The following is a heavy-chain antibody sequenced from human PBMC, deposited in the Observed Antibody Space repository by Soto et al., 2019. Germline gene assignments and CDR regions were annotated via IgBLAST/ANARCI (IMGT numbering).Heavy chain of an antibody. Sequence: SETLSLTCAVYGGSFSGYYWSWIRQPPGKGLEWIGEINHSGSTNYNPSLKSRVTISVDTSKNQFSLKLSSVTAADTAVYYCARGPPYCSGGSCYPNWLDPWGQGTLVTV. D-gene: IGHD2-15*01. V-gene: IGHV4-34*01. J-gene: IGHJ5*02. CDR3: ARGPPYCSGGSCYPNWLDP. CDR2: INHSGST. CDR1: GGSFSGYY.